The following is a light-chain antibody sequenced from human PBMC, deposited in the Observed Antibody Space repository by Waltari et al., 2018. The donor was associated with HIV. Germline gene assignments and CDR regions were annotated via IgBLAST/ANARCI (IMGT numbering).Light chain of an antibody. J-gene: IGKJ1*01. CDR3: QQYNTWPPA. CDR1: QSISSN. Sequence: EIVMTQSPATLSVSPGETATLSCRASQSISSNLAWYQQKPGQAPRLLIYGASTRATGVPDRFSGSGSGTEFTLTISSLQSEDFAVYYCQQYNTWPPAFGQGTKVEIK. CDR2: GAS. V-gene: IGKV3-15*01.